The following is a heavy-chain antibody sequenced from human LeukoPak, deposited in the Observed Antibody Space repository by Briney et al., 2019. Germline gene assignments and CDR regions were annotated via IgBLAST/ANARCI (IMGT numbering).Heavy chain of an antibody. D-gene: IGHD1-26*01. V-gene: IGHV4-39*01. CDR2: IYHSGNT. CDR3: ARLISGSPADY. Sequence: SETLSLTCTVSGGSISNSNYHWGWIRQPPGKGLEWIGSIYHSGNTYYNPSLKSRATISVDTSKNQFSLKLNSMTAADTAVYYCARLISGSPADYWGQGTLVTVSS. CDR1: GGSISNSNYH. J-gene: IGHJ4*02.